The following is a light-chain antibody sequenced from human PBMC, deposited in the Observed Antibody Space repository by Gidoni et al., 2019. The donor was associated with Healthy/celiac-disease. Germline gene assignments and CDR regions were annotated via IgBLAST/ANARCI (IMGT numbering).Light chain of an antibody. CDR3: IHGTHWPYT. Sequence: DVVMTQSPLSMPVTLGQPASISCRSSQSLVDSDGNTYLNWFQQRPCKSPSRLIYKVSNRDSGVPVRFSCSGSGTDFTLKISSVEAEDVGVYYCIHGTHWPYTFGQGTKLEIK. CDR1: QSLVDSDGNTY. V-gene: IGKV2-30*01. CDR2: KVS. J-gene: IGKJ2*01.